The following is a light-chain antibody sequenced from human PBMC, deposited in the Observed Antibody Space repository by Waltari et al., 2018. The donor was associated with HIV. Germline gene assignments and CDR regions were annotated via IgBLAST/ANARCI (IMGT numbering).Light chain of an antibody. Sequence: QSVLTQPPSASGTPGQRVTISCSGSSSNIGSNYVYWYQQLPGTAPKLLIYRNNQRPSGVPDRFSGSKSGTSASLAISVLRSEDEADYYCAAWDDSLLFGGGTKLTVL. V-gene: IGLV1-47*01. J-gene: IGLJ2*01. CDR3: AAWDDSLL. CDR1: SSNIGSNY. CDR2: RNN.